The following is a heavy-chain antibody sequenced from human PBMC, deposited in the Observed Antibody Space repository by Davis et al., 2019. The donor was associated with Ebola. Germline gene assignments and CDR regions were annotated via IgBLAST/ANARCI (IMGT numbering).Heavy chain of an antibody. CDR1: GFTFSSYD. J-gene: IGHJ4*02. CDR2: IGTAGDT. D-gene: IGHD3-3*01. CDR3: VRAAFGSYYFDY. Sequence: GESLKISCAASGFTFSSYDMHWARQVTGKSLEWVSAIGTAGDTYYPGSVKGRFTISRENARNSLYLQMNSLRAEDTAVYYCVRAAFGSYYFDYWGQGTLVIVSS. V-gene: IGHV3-13*01.